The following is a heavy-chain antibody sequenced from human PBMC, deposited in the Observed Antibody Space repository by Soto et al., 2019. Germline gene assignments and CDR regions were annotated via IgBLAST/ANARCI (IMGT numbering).Heavy chain of an antibody. V-gene: IGHV1-3*01. J-gene: IGHJ4*02. CDR2: INAGNGNT. CDR1: GYTFTSYA. D-gene: IGHD3-9*01. Sequence: ASVKVSCKASGYTFTSYAMHWVRQAPGQRLEWMGWINAGNGNTKYSQKFQGRVTITRDTSASTAYMELSSLRSEDTAVYYCAGHDILTGYWTLTYWGQGTLVTVSS. CDR3: AGHDILTGYWTLTY.